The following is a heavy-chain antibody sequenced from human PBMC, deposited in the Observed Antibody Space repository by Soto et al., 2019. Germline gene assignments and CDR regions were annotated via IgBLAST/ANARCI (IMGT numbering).Heavy chain of an antibody. D-gene: IGHD6-19*01. V-gene: IGHV3-23*04. Sequence: EVQLVESGGGLVQPGGSLRLSCAASGFTFSSYAMSWVRQAPGKGLEWVSAISGSGGSTYYADSVKGRFTISRDNSKNTLYLQMNSLRAEDTAVYYCAKDLWLDQWLAPPFDFWGQGTLVTVSS. CDR3: AKDLWLDQWLAPPFDF. CDR2: ISGSGGST. J-gene: IGHJ4*02. CDR1: GFTFSSYA.